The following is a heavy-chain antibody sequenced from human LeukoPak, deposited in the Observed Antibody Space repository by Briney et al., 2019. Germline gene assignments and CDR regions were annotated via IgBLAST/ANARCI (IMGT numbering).Heavy chain of an antibody. CDR3: ASLASLYYYGSGSFDY. J-gene: IGHJ4*02. CDR1: GGSISSYY. Sequence: PSETLPLTCTVSGGSISSYYWSWIRQPPGKGLEWIGYIYYSGSTNYNPSLNSRVTISVDTSKNQFSLKLSSVTAADTAVYYCASLASLYYYGSGSFDYWGQGTLVTVSS. D-gene: IGHD3-10*01. V-gene: IGHV4-59*01. CDR2: IYYSGST.